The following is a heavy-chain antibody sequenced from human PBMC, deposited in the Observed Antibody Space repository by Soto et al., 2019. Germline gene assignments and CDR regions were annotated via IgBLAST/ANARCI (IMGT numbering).Heavy chain of an antibody. CDR2: IYYSGRT. J-gene: IGHJ4*02. V-gene: IGHV4-30-4*01. CDR1: GGSISSGDYY. D-gene: IGHD5-18*01. Sequence: QVQLQESGPGLVKPSQTLSLTCTVSGGSISSGDYYWSWIRQPPGKGLEWIGYIYYSGRTYYNPSLKSQVTISVDTSKNQFSLKRSSVTAADTAVYYCARDLRGYSYLGYWGQGTLVTVSS. CDR3: ARDLRGYSYLGY.